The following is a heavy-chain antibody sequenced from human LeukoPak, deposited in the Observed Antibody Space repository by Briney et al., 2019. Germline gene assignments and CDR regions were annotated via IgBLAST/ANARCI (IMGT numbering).Heavy chain of an antibody. J-gene: IGHJ4*02. CDR2: IKQDGSEK. CDR3: ARVRTTVVTPDYFDY. V-gene: IGHV3-7*01. D-gene: IGHD4-23*01. CDR1: GFTVSSNH. Sequence: GGSLRLSCAASGFTVSSNHMSWVRQAPGKGLEWVANIKQDGSEKYYVDSVKGRFTISRDNAKNSLYLQMNSLRAEDTAVYYCARVRTTVVTPDYFDYWGQGTLVTVSS.